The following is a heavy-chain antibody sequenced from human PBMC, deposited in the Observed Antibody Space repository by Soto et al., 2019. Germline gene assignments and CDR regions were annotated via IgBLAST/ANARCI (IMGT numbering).Heavy chain of an antibody. Sequence: QVQLVQSGAEVKKPGASVKVSCKASGYTFASSGISWVRQAPGQGLEWMGWISTYNGDTNYAKSFQGRVTMTTDTPTSISYMELRSLRSDDTAVDYCARDGGHGDYSPYYYYYYGMDVWGQGTTVTVSS. J-gene: IGHJ6*02. V-gene: IGHV1-18*04. CDR2: ISTYNGDT. CDR1: GYTFASSG. D-gene: IGHD4-17*01. CDR3: ARDGGHGDYSPYYYYYYGMDV.